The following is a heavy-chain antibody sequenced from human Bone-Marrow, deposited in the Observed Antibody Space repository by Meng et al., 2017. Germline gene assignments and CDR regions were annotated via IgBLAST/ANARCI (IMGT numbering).Heavy chain of an antibody. V-gene: IGHV3-53*01. CDR2: IYSGGST. D-gene: IGHD5-12*01. Sequence: GESLKISCAASGFTVSSNYMSWVRQAPGKGLEWVSVIYSGGSTYYADSVKGRFTISRDNAKNSLYLQMNSLRAEDTALYYCARDIVATIRGAFDIWGQGTMVTVSS. CDR3: ARDIVATIRGAFDI. CDR1: GFTVSSNY. J-gene: IGHJ3*02.